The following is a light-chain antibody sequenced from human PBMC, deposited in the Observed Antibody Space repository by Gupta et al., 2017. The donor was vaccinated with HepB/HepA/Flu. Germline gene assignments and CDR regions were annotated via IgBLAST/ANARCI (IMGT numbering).Light chain of an antibody. CDR1: NIGSQS. CDR2: YDS. V-gene: IGLV3-21*04. CDR3: QVWDRNSDHVL. Sequence: SSVLTQPPSVSVAPGKTARITCGGNNIGSQSVHWYQQKPGQAPVLVIYYDSDRPSGIPERFSGSNSGNTATLTISRVEAGDEADYYCQVWDRNSDHVLFGGGTKLTVL. J-gene: IGLJ2*01.